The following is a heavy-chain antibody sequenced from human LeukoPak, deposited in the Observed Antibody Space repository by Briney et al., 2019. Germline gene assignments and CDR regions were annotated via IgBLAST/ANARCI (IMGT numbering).Heavy chain of an antibody. CDR1: GFIFSDYY. V-gene: IGHV3-11*01. CDR2: ISSSGPIT. CDR3: ARGNWNYGY. J-gene: IGHJ4*02. D-gene: IGHD1-7*01. Sequence: PGGSLRLSCAASGFIFSDYYINWVRQAPGRGLEWLAYISSSGPITYYADSVKGRFTISRDNAKNSLYLQMNSLRVEDTAVYYCARGNWNYGYWGQGTLVTVSS.